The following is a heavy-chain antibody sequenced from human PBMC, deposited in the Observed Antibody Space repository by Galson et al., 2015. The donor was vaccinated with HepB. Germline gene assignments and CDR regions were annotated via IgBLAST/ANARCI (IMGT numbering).Heavy chain of an antibody. CDR3: ARGVVSWSIEIDY. Sequence: SLRLSCAASGFTFSSYAMHWVRQAPGKGLEWVAVISYDGSNKYYADSVKGRFTISRDNSKNTLYLQMNSLRAEDTAVYYCARGVVSWSIEIDYWGQGTLVTVSS. CDR1: GFTFSSYA. V-gene: IGHV3-30*04. J-gene: IGHJ4*02. D-gene: IGHD6-13*01. CDR2: ISYDGSNK.